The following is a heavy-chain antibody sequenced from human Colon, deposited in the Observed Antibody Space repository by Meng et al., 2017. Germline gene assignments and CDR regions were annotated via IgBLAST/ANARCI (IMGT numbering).Heavy chain of an antibody. D-gene: IGHD2-2*01. J-gene: IGHJ4*02. CDR3: ASGRKYCSSTSCYGQFDY. CDR1: GGSSSSSNW. Sequence: VERPDAGPGTVKPSGTLSLTCSVCGGSSSSSNWWSWVRQPPGKGLEWIGEIYHSGSTNYNPSLKSRVTISVDKSKNQFSLKLSSVTAADTAVYYCASGRKYCSSTSCYGQFDYWGQGTLVTVSS. V-gene: IGHV4-4*02. CDR2: IYHSGST.